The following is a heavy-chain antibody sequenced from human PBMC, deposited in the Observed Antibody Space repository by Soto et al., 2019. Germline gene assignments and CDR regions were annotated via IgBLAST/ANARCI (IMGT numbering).Heavy chain of an antibody. CDR2: INVGNGNT. Sequence: QVQLVQSGAEVKKPGASVKVSCKASGYTFTSYGIHWVRQAPGQRLEWMGRINVGNGNTKYSQNFQGRVTITRDTSATTAYLQLSSLRSEDTAVYYCARSTIRYNWFDPWGQGTLVTGSS. CDR1: GYTFTSYG. D-gene: IGHD3-3*01. V-gene: IGHV1-3*01. CDR3: ARSTIRYNWFDP. J-gene: IGHJ5*02.